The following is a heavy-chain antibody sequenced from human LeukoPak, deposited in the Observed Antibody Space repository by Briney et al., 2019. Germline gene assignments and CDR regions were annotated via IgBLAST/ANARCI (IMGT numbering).Heavy chain of an antibody. Sequence: SETLSLTCSVSGDSITSTSYYWAWIRQPPGKGLEWIGSFFYSGTTHYTPSLRSRVSISVDTAKNQFSLKLSSVTAADTVVYYCARDAITIFGVVINWFDSWGPGTLVTVSS. CDR1: GDSITSTSYY. D-gene: IGHD3-3*01. V-gene: IGHV4-39*07. CDR3: ARDAITIFGVVINWFDS. J-gene: IGHJ5*01. CDR2: FFYSGTT.